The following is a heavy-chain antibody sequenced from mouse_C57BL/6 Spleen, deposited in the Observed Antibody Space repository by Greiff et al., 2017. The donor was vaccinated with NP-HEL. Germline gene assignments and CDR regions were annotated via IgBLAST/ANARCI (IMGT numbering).Heavy chain of an antibody. V-gene: IGHV1-18*01. J-gene: IGHJ3*01. CDR2: IIPNNGGT. D-gene: IGHD1-1*01. CDR3: ARRYYGSSPGFAY. CDR1: GYTFTDYN. Sequence: EVQLQQSGPELVKPGASVKIPCKASGYTFTDYNMDWVKQSHGKSLEWIGDIIPNNGGTIYNQKFKGKATLTVDKSSSTAYMELRSLTSEDTAVYYCARRYYGSSPGFAYWGQGTLVTVSA.